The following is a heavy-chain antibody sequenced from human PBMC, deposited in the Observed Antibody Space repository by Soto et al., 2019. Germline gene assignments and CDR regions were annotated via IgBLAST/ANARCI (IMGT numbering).Heavy chain of an antibody. J-gene: IGHJ6*02. CDR1: GGSFSGYY. D-gene: IGHD3-3*01. V-gene: IGHV4-34*01. CDR3: ARGRVYAFWSGYYRHGMDV. CDR2: INHSGST. Sequence: SETLSLTCAVYGGSFSGYYWSWIRQPPGKGLEWTGEINHSGSTNYNPSLKSRVTISVDTSKNQFSLKLSSVTAADTAVYYCARGRVYAFWSGYYRHGMDVWGRGTTVTVSS.